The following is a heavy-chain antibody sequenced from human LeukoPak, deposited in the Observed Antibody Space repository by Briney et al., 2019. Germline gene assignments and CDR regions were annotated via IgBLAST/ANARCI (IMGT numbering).Heavy chain of an antibody. CDR2: ISYDGSNR. D-gene: IGHD6-19*01. Sequence: PGGSLRLSCAASGFTFSTYAMHWVRQAPGKGLEWVAVISYDGSNRHYADSVKGRFTISRDNAKNSLYLQMDSLRADDTAVYYCARDQSGWYLGFDIWGQGTMVTVSS. V-gene: IGHV3-30*07. CDR3: ARDQSGWYLGFDI. CDR1: GFTFSTYA. J-gene: IGHJ3*02.